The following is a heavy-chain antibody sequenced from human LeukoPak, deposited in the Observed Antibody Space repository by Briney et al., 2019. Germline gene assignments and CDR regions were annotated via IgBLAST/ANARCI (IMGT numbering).Heavy chain of an antibody. CDR3: ARVPRYQLLTLDP. Sequence: KSSETLSLTCTVSGGSISSSSYYWGWIRQPPGKGLEWIGSIYYSGSTYYNPSLKSRVTISVDTSKNQFSLKLSSVTAADTAVYYCARVPRYQLLTLDPWGQGTLVTVSS. CDR2: IYYSGST. V-gene: IGHV4-39*07. J-gene: IGHJ5*02. D-gene: IGHD2-2*01. CDR1: GGSISSSSYY.